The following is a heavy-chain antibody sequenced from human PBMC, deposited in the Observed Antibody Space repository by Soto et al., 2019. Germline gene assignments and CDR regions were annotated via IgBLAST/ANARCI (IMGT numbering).Heavy chain of an antibody. D-gene: IGHD4-17*01. Sequence: QLQLQESGPGLVKPSETLSLTCTVTGGSISRSHNFWGWIRQPPGKGLELIGSIFYSGTTYNNPSXXXRXXLSVATSKNRFSLKLNSVTAADTAVYYCARYSGDYKNYFDYWGQGTLVTVSS. CDR2: IFYSGTT. CDR1: GGSISRSHNF. J-gene: IGHJ4*02. CDR3: ARYSGDYKNYFDY. V-gene: IGHV4-39*01.